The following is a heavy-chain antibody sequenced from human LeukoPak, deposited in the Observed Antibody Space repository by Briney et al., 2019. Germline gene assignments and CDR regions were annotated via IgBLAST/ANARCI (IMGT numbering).Heavy chain of an antibody. Sequence: GGSLRLSCAASGFTFSSNYMSWVRQAPGKGLEWVSVIYSGGSTYYADSVTGRFTISRDNSKNTLYLQMNSLRAEDTAVYYCARDLRRAGFIDYWGQGTLVTVSS. J-gene: IGHJ4*02. CDR2: IYSGGST. V-gene: IGHV3-53*01. CDR3: ARDLRRAGFIDY. CDR1: GFTFSSNY. D-gene: IGHD3-10*01.